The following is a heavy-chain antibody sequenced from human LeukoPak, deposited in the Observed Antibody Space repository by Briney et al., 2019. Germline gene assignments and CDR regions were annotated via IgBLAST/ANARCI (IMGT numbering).Heavy chain of an antibody. J-gene: IGHJ4*02. Sequence: SETLSLTCSVSGVSISSTSDSWEWIRQPPGKGLEWIGSLFYSGSASIYYNPSLNSRVTISLDTSKNQLSLKLNSVTAADTAVYYCARSFGYSSSWYYFDYWGQGTLVTVSS. CDR2: LFYSGSASI. V-gene: IGHV4-39*07. CDR1: GVSISSTSDS. CDR3: ARSFGYSSSWYYFDY. D-gene: IGHD6-13*01.